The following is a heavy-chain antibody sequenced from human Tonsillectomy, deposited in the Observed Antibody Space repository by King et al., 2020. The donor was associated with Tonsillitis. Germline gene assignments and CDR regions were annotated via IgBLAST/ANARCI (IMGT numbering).Heavy chain of an antibody. CDR2: ISSSGVTI. CDR3: ARGRYCSGGSCRVLWWFDP. Sequence: EVQLVESGGGLVQPGGSLRLSCAASGFTFSSFEMNWVRQAPGKGLEWVSYISSSGVTIYYADSVKGRFTISRDNAKKSLYLQMNSLRAEDTAVYYCARGRYCSGGSCRVLWWFDPWGQGTLVTVSS. J-gene: IGHJ5*02. V-gene: IGHV3-48*03. CDR1: GFTFSSFE. D-gene: IGHD2-15*01.